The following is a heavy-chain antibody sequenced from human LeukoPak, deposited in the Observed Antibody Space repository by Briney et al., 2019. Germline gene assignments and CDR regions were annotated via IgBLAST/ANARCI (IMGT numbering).Heavy chain of an antibody. D-gene: IGHD6-13*01. Sequence: SLRLSCAAYGFILSSYGMYWVRQAPGKGLEWVAVISYDGSNKYDADSVKGRFTISRDNSKNTLYLQMNRLRAEDTAVYYCAKDQRPIAAAPVWYFDYWGQGTLVTVSS. CDR1: GFILSSYG. CDR3: AKDQRPIAAAPVWYFDY. J-gene: IGHJ4*02. CDR2: ISYDGSNK. V-gene: IGHV3-30*18.